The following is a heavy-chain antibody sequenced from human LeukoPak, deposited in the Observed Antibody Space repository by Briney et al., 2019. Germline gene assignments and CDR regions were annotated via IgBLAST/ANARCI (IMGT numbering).Heavy chain of an antibody. V-gene: IGHV2-5*01. CDR2: IYYNGDN. Sequence: SGPTVVNPQPALTLTCTFSGFSFTAPGMGVAWIRQPPEKALEWLAFIYYNGDNRYIPSLRSRLTITRDASKNQVVLAMTNLDPMDTATYYCAHLVVTIDWRSYFDYWGQGALVTVSS. CDR1: GFSFTAPGMG. CDR3: AHLVVTIDWRSYFDY. J-gene: IGHJ4*02. D-gene: IGHD3-9*01.